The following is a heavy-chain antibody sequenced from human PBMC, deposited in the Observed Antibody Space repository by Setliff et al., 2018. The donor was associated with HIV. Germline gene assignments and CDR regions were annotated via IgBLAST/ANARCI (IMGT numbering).Heavy chain of an antibody. Sequence: GGSLRLSCAASGFTFSFHAMTWVRQAPGKGLEWVSGINGDGDSTYYADSVKGRLTVSRDNSKDTLTLQMNDLRAEDTALYYCGKDYTRTFWEYNWYDLWGQGTQVTVSS. J-gene: IGHJ5*02. CDR1: GFTFSFHA. CDR3: GKDYTRTFWEYNWYDL. CDR2: INGDGDST. D-gene: IGHD3-3*01. V-gene: IGHV3-23*01.